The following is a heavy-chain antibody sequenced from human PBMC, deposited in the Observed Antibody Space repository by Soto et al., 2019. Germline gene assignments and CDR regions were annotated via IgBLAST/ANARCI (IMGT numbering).Heavy chain of an antibody. CDR3: AKGRITIFGVVMRYYYYYMDV. CDR1: GLLFSSYA. D-gene: IGHD3-3*01. Sequence: GGSLRLSCAASGLLFSSYAMSWVRQAPGKGLEWVSAISGSGGSTYYADSVKGRFTISRDNSKNTLYLQMNSLRAEDTAVYYCAKGRITIFGVVMRYYYYYMDVWGKGTTVTVSS. V-gene: IGHV3-23*01. CDR2: ISGSGGST. J-gene: IGHJ6*03.